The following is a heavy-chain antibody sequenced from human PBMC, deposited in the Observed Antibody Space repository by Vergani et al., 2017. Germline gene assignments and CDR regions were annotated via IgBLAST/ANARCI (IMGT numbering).Heavy chain of an antibody. J-gene: IGHJ6*02. CDR1: GFTFSDYY. D-gene: IGHD3-9*01. CDR2: MSSGDSI. CDR3: ARETDTGSSVCYNYYAMDV. V-gene: IGHV3-11*04. Sequence: QVQLVESGGGLVKPGGSLRLSCAASGFTFSDYYMSWVRQAPGKGLEWISYMSSGDSIYDADSVKSRVTVSRDNNKNTLYLQMNSLRDEDTSVYYCARETDTGSSVCYNYYAMDVWGQGTTVTVSS.